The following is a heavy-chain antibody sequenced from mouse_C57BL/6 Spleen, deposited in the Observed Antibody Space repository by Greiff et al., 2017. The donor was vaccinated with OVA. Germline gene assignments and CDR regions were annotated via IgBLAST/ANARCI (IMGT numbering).Heavy chain of an antibody. D-gene: IGHD2-3*01. J-gene: IGHJ3*01. V-gene: IGHV1-42*01. Sequence: VQLQQSGPELVKPGASVKISCKASGYSFTGYYMNWVKQSPEKSLEWIGEINPSTGGTTYNQKFKAKATLTVDKSSSTAYMQLKSLTSDDSAVYYCASGDDGYTWFAYWGQGTLVTVSA. CDR1: GYSFTGYY. CDR3: ASGDDGYTWFAY. CDR2: INPSTGGT.